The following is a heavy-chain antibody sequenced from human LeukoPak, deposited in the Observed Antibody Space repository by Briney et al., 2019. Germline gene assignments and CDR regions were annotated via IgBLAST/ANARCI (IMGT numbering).Heavy chain of an antibody. CDR2: IYTSGST. CDR1: GGSISSGSYY. V-gene: IGHV4-61*02. D-gene: IGHD4-11*01. CDR3: ARGYDYSNYDAPSDY. J-gene: IGHJ4*02. Sequence: PSQTLSLTCTVSGGSISSGSYYWGWIRQPGGKGLEWIGRIYTSGSTNYNPALKSRFTISVDTSKHQFSLKLSSVTAADTAVYYCARGYDYSNYDAPSDYWGQGTLVTVSS.